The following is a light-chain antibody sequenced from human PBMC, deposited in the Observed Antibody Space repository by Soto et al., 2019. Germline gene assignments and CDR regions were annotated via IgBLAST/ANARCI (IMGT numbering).Light chain of an antibody. CDR1: SSDVGNYNY. CDR3: TSYTCYSSDV. CDR2: EVN. Sequence: QSALTQPASVSGSPGQSITISCTGTSSDVGNYNYVSWYQQHPGKAPKLMIYEVNNRPSGVPYRFSGSKSGNTASLTISGLQAEDEADYYCTSYTCYSSDVFGTGTKLTVL. V-gene: IGLV2-14*01. J-gene: IGLJ1*01.